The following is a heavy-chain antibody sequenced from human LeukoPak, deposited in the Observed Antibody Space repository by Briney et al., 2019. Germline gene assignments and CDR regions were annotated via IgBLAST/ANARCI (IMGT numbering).Heavy chain of an antibody. V-gene: IGHV4-4*02. CDR3: ARQATGYSSSWLLFDY. D-gene: IGHD6-13*01. CDR1: GGSISSSNW. Sequence: SGTLSLTCAVSGGSISSSNWWSWVRQPPGKGLEWIGEIYHSGSTNYNPSLKSRVTISVDKSKNQFSLKLSSVTAADTAVYYCARQATGYSSSWLLFDYWGQGTLVTVSS. CDR2: IYHSGST. J-gene: IGHJ4*02.